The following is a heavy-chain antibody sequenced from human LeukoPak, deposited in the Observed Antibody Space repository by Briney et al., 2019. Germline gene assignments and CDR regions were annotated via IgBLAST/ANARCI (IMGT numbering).Heavy chain of an antibody. J-gene: IGHJ6*02. V-gene: IGHV3-48*02. Sequence: GGSLRLSCAASGFTFSSYSMNWVRQAPGKGLEWVSYISSSSSTIYYADSVKGRFTISRDNAKNSLYLQMNSLRDEDTAVYYCARVSGGQYYSYYGMDVWGQGTTVTVSS. CDR3: ARVSGGQYYSYYGMDV. D-gene: IGHD3-10*01. CDR1: GFTFSSYS. CDR2: ISSSSSTI.